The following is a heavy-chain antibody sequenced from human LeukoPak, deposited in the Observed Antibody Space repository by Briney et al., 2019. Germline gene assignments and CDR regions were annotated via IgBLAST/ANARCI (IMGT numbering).Heavy chain of an antibody. V-gene: IGHV4-39*07. J-gene: IGHJ5*02. Sequence: SETLSLTCTVSGGSISSSSYYWSWIRQPPGKGLEWIGEINHSGSTNYNPSLKSRVTISVDTSKNQFSLKLSSVTAADAAVYYCAREDKFSDSSSWYGWFDPWGQGTLVTVSS. CDR3: AREDKFSDSSSWYGWFDP. D-gene: IGHD6-13*01. CDR1: GGSISSSSYY. CDR2: INHSGST.